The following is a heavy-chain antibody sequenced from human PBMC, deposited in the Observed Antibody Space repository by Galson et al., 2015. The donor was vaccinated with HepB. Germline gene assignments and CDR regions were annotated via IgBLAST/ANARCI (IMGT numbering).Heavy chain of an antibody. Sequence: SVKVSCKASGYSFTSYGISWVRQAPGQGLEWMGWISGHNGNTNYAQKIQDRVTMTTDTPTSTAYMELRSLRSDDTAVYFCARTGYVWGSYRYNDYWGRGTLVIVSS. CDR1: GYSFTSYG. J-gene: IGHJ4*02. V-gene: IGHV1-18*04. CDR2: ISGHNGNT. D-gene: IGHD3-16*02. CDR3: ARTGYVWGSYRYNDY.